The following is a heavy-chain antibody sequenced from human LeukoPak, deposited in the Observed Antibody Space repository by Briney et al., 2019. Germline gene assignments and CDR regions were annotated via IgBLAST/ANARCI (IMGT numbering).Heavy chain of an antibody. CDR1: GFTFSGYW. CDR2: IKQDGSEK. Sequence: GGSLRLSCAASGFTFSGYWMSWVRQAPGKGLEWVANIKQDGSEKYYVDSVKGRFTISRDNAKNSLYLQMNSLRAEDTAVYYCARDPATTVTTYAYWGQGTLVTVSS. D-gene: IGHD4-17*01. V-gene: IGHV3-7*01. CDR3: ARDPATTVTTYAY. J-gene: IGHJ4*02.